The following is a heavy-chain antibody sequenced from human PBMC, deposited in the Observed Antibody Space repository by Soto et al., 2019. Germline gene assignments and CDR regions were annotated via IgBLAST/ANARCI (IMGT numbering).Heavy chain of an antibody. D-gene: IGHD2-15*01. Sequence: QVTLVQSGAEVKKPGSSVKVSCKASGGTFSSYTISWVRQAPGQGLEWMGRIIPILGIANYAQKFQGRVTITADKSTSTAYMELSSLRSEDTAVYYCASGGGYCSGGSCYRYWGQGTLVTVSS. V-gene: IGHV1-69*02. CDR2: IIPILGIA. CDR3: ASGGGYCSGGSCYRY. CDR1: GGTFSSYT. J-gene: IGHJ4*02.